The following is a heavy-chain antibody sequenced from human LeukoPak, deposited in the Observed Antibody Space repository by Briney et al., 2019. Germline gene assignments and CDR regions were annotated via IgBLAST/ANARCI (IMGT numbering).Heavy chain of an antibody. Sequence: GGSLRLSCAASGFTFSSYAMHWVRQAPGKGLEWVAVISYDGSNKYYADSVKGRFTISRDNSKNTLYLQMNSLRAEDTAVYYCARESAGTHYWGQGTLVTVSS. CDR2: ISYDGSNK. V-gene: IGHV3-30*04. CDR1: GFTFSSYA. CDR3: ARESAGTHY. D-gene: IGHD6-13*01. J-gene: IGHJ4*02.